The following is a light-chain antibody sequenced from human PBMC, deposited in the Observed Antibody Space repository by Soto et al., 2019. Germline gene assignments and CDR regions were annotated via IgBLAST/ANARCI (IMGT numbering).Light chain of an antibody. V-gene: IGKV1-13*02. J-gene: IGKJ1*01. CDR2: DAS. CDR1: QGISSA. Sequence: ALQLPQSPSSLYASVGDRVTITCRASQGISSALAWYQQKPGKAPKLLIYDASSLESGVPSRFSGSGSGTDFTLTISSLQPEDFATYYCQQFNSYPPWTFGQGTKVEIK. CDR3: QQFNSYPPWT.